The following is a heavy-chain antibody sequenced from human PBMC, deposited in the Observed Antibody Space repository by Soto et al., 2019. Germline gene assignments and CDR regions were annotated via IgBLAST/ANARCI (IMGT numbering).Heavy chain of an antibody. V-gene: IGHV1-69*13. CDR1: GGTFGSHG. CDR2: FIAMLGTP. D-gene: IGHD5-18*01. J-gene: IGHJ4*02. Sequence: GASVKVSCKASGGTFGSHGIAWVRQAPGQGLEWMGGFIAMLGTPTYAKKVQGRATITADESLTSSYLELRSLRSEDTAVYLCARGAMANFDYWGQGTVVTVSS. CDR3: ARGAMANFDY.